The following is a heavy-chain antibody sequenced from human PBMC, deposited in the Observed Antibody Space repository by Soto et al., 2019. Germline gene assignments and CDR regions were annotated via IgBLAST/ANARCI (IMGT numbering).Heavy chain of an antibody. Sequence: QVQLVQSGAEVKKPGASVKVSCKASGYTFTSYGISWVRQAPGQGLEWMGWISAYNGNTNYAQKLQGRVTMTTDTSTSTAYMALRSLRSDDTAGYYCARDRYSAAGPYPIVVFDPWGQGTLVTVSS. J-gene: IGHJ5*02. V-gene: IGHV1-18*01. D-gene: IGHD6-13*01. CDR2: ISAYNGNT. CDR1: GYTFTSYG. CDR3: ARDRYSAAGPYPIVVFDP.